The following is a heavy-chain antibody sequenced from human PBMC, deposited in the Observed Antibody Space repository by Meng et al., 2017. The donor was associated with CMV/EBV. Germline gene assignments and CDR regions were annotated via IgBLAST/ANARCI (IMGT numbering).Heavy chain of an antibody. CDR2: IGTAGDT. CDR1: GFTFSSYD. V-gene: IGHV3-13*03. Sequence: GESLKISCAACGFTFSSYDMHWVRQATGKGLEWVSAIGTAGDTYYPGSVKGQFTISRENAKNSLYLQMNSLRAEDTAVYYCAREPYYDFWSGYYSGYYGMDVWGQGTTVTVSS. D-gene: IGHD3-3*01. CDR3: AREPYYDFWSGYYSGYYGMDV. J-gene: IGHJ6*02.